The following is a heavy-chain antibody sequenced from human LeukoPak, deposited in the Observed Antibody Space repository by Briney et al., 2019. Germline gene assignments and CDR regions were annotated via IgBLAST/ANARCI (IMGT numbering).Heavy chain of an antibody. Sequence: GGSLRLSCAASGFTFSSYAMHWVRQAPGKGLEHVSGISSNGGRTYYANSVKGRFTISRDNSKNTLYLQMGSLRAEDMAVYYCARDYGTAMVHFDYWGQGTLVTVSS. J-gene: IGHJ4*02. CDR2: ISSNGGRT. D-gene: IGHD5-18*01. V-gene: IGHV3-64*01. CDR3: ARDYGTAMVHFDY. CDR1: GFTFSSYA.